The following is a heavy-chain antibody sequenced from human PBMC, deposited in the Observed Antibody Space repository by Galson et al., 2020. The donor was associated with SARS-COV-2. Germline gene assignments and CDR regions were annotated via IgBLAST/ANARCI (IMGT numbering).Heavy chain of an antibody. D-gene: IGHD3-16*01. CDR2: ISWDSGAV. V-gene: IGHV3-9*01. CDR3: TRRGGGGAFDI. CDR1: GFSFDDSA. Sequence: GGSLRLSCAASGFSFDDSAMHWVRQAPGKGLEWISEISWDSGAVDYADSVKGRVIISRDNAKNSLYLQMNSLRAEDTATYYCTRRGGGGAFDIWGQGAMVTVSS. J-gene: IGHJ3*02.